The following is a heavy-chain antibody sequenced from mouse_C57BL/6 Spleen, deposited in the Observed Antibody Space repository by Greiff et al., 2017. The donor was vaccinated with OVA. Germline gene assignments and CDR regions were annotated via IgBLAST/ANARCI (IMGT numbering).Heavy chain of an antibody. CDR3: ASSYYYGSSRYFDV. CDR1: GFTFTDYY. Sequence: VQLKESGGGLVQPGGSLSLSCAASGFTFTDYYMSWVRQPPGKALEWLGFIRNKANGYTTEYSASVKGRFTISRDNSQSILYLQMNALRAEDSATYYCASSYYYGSSRYFDVWGTGTTVTVSS. CDR2: IRNKANGYTT. V-gene: IGHV7-3*01. J-gene: IGHJ1*03. D-gene: IGHD1-1*01.